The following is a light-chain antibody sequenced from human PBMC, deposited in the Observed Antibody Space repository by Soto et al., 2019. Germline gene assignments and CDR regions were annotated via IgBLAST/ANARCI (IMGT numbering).Light chain of an antibody. V-gene: IGKV3-15*01. CDR1: QSVRSN. J-gene: IGKJ3*01. CDR2: GAS. CDR3: QQYNNWPLA. Sequence: EIVMTQSPATLSVSPGARATLSCRASQSVRSNLAWYQQKPGQAPRLLIYGASTRATGIPARLSGSGSGTEFTLTISSLQSEDFAVYYCQQYNNWPLAFGPGTKVDIK.